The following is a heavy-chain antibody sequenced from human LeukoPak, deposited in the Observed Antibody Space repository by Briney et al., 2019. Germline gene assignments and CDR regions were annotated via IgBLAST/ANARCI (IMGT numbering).Heavy chain of an antibody. V-gene: IGHV4-39*01. Sequence: PSETLSLTCTVSGGSISSSSYYWGWIRQPPGKGLEWIGSIYYSGSTYYNPSLKSRVTISVDTSKNQFSLKLSSVTAADTAVYYCARHPNDYSDYTTDYWGQGTLVTVSS. CDR3: ARHPNDYSDYTTDY. D-gene: IGHD4-11*01. J-gene: IGHJ4*02. CDR2: IYYSGST. CDR1: GGSISSSSYY.